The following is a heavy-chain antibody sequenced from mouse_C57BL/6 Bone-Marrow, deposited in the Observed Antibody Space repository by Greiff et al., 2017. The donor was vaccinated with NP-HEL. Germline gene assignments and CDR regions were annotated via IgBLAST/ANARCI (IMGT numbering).Heavy chain of an antibody. CDR3: ARRRYDYFDY. CDR1: GYTFTSYG. D-gene: IGHD1-1*01. J-gene: IGHJ2*01. CDR2: IYPRSGNN. Sequence: VQLQQSGAELARPGASVKLSCKASGYTFTSYGISWVKQRTGQGLEWIGEIYPRSGNNYYNEKFKGKAALTADKSSSTAYMELRSLTSEDSAVYFVARRRYDYFDYWGQGTTLTVSS. V-gene: IGHV1-81*01.